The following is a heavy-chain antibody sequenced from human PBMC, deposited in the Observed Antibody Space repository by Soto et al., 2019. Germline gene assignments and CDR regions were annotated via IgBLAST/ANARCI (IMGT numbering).Heavy chain of an antibody. CDR2: ISNDGSST. CDR1: GFTLNSFF. J-gene: IGHJ5*02. Sequence: PGGSLTLSCAASGFTLNSFFMHWVRHAPGKGLMWVSRISNDGSSTTYADSVKGRFTISRDNARNTLYLQMNSLRADDTAVYFCVRDQDSRGYSVFNLWGQGA. D-gene: IGHD3-22*01. CDR3: VRDQDSRGYSVFNL. V-gene: IGHV3-74*01.